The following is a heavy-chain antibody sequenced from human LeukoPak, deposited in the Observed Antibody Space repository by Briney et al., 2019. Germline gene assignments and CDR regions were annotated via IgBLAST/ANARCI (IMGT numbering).Heavy chain of an antibody. V-gene: IGHV1-2*02. CDR1: GYTFTGYY. J-gene: IGHJ6*02. Sequence: ASVKVSCKASGYTFTGYYMHWVRQAPGQGLEWMGWINPNSGGTNYAQKFQGRVTMTRDTSISTAYMELSRLRSDDTAVYYCARGAPQVAASGPWGMDVWGQGTTVTVSS. CDR3: ARGAPQVAASGPWGMDV. CDR2: INPNSGGT. D-gene: IGHD6-19*01.